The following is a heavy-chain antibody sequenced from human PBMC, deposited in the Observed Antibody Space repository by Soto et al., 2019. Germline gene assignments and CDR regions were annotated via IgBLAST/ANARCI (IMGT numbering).Heavy chain of an antibody. D-gene: IGHD5-18*01. V-gene: IGHV4-59*01. J-gene: IGHJ4*02. CDR2: IYSSGST. CDR3: ARDHPHSYGVYYFDY. Sequence: SDTLSLTSTLSSGSISIYYWTWLRKSPGKGLEWIGYIYSSGSTHYNPSLQNRVTISIDTSKNQVSLKVNSVTAADTAVYYCARDHPHSYGVYYFDYWGQGTPVTVS. CDR1: SGSISIYY.